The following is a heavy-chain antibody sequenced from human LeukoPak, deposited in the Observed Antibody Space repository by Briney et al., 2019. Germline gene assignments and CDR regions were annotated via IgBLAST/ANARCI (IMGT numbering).Heavy chain of an antibody. CDR2: INHSGST. D-gene: IGHD6-13*01. J-gene: IGHJ5*02. V-gene: IGHV4-34*01. CDR1: GGSFSGYY. CDR3: ASPRGIATAAWFDP. Sequence: SETLSLTCAVYGGSFSGYYWSWIRQPPGKGLEWIGEINHSGSTNYNPSLKSRVTISVDTSKNQFSLKLSSVTAADTAVYYCASPRGIATAAWFDPWGQGTLVTVSS.